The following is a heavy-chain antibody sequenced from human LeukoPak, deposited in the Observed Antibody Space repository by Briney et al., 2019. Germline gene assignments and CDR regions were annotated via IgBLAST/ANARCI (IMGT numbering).Heavy chain of an antibody. CDR3: AKDRHPYYYDSSGYYYDAFHI. CDR1: GFTFSSYA. D-gene: IGHD3-22*01. J-gene: IGHJ3*02. V-gene: IGHV3-23*01. Sequence: GGSLRLSCAASGFTFSSYAMTWVRQAPGKGLEWVSTISGSGATTFFADSVRGRFTISRDNSKNSLYLQVNSLRAEDTAVYCCAKDRHPYYYDSSGYYYDAFHIWGQGTMVTVSS. CDR2: ISGSGATT.